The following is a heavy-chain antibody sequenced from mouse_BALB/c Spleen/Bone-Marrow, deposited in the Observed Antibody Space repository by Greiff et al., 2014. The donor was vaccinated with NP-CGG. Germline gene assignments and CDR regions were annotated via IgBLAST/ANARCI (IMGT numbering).Heavy chain of an antibody. D-gene: IGHD1-2*01. CDR1: GFTFSDYY. CDR2: ISDGGSYT. CDR3: ARDRRITTATYAMDY. V-gene: IGHV5-4*02. J-gene: IGHJ4*01. Sequence: EVKLEESGGGLVKPGGSLKLSCAASGFTFSDYYMYWVRQTPEKRLEWVATISDGGSYTYYPDSVKGRFTISRDNAKNNLYLQMSSLKSEDTAKYYCARDRRITTATYAMDYWGQGTSVTVSS.